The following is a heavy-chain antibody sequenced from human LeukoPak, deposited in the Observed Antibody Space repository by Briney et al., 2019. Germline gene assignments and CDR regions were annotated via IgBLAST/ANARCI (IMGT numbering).Heavy chain of an antibody. J-gene: IGHJ6*02. V-gene: IGHV4-59*01. CDR1: GGSLSSYY. CDR2: IHYSGST. CDR3: ARDAEMTTSYYYGMDV. D-gene: IGHD5-24*01. Sequence: SETLSLTCTVSGGSLSSYYWNWIRQPPGKGLEWIGYIHYSGSTDYNPSLKSRVTISVDTSKNQFSLKLRSVTAADTAVYYCARDAEMTTSYYYGMDVWGQGTTVTVSS.